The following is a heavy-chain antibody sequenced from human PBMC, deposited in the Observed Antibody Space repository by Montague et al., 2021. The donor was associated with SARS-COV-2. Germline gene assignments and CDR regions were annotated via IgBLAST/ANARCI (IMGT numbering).Heavy chain of an antibody. J-gene: IGHJ6*02. CDR3: ARGADRYYFYGMDV. CDR1: GDSVSSNSAA. CDR2: TYYRSKWYN. Sequence: CPISGDSVSSNSAAWNWIRQSPSRGREWLGRTYYRSKWYNEYAVXVNSRITINPDTSKNQFSLQVNSVTPEDTAVYYCARGADRYYFYGMDVWGQGTTVTVSS. V-gene: IGHV6-1*01. D-gene: IGHD6-19*01.